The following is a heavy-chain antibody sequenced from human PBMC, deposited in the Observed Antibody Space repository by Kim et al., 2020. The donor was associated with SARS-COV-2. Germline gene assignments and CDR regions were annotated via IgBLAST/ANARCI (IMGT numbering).Heavy chain of an antibody. V-gene: IGHV1-3*01. J-gene: IGHJ5*02. CDR2: INAGNGNT. CDR1: GYTFTSYA. CDR3: ARAFGVVIMYNWFDP. Sequence: ASVKVSCKASGYTFTSYAMHWVRQAPGQRLEWMGWINAGNGNTKYSQKFQGRVTITRDTSASTAYMELSSLRSEDTAVYYCARAFGVVIMYNWFDPWGQGTLVTVSS. D-gene: IGHD3-3*01.